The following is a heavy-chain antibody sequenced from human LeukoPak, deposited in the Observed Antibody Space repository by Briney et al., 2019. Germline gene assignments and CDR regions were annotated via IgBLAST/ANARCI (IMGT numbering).Heavy chain of an antibody. V-gene: IGHV1-8*01. CDR3: LTHTTFDYYDSSGYYRGDYYYGMDV. Sequence: ASVKVSCKASGYTFTSYDINWVRQATGQGLEWMGWMNPNSGNTGYAQKFQGRVTMTRNTSISTAYMELSSLRSEDTAVYYCLTHTTFDYYDSSGYYRGDYYYGMDVWGQGTTVTVSS. D-gene: IGHD3-22*01. CDR2: MNPNSGNT. J-gene: IGHJ6*02. CDR1: GYTFTSYD.